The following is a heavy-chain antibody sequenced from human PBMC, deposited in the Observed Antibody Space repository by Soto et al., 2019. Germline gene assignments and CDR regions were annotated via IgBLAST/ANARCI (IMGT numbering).Heavy chain of an antibody. Sequence: ASVKVSCKASGHTFTDSSIHWVRQAPGQGLEWLGRINPESGGTSTAQKFQGWVTMTTDTYISTASMELTRLTSDDTAIYYCARGDSTDCSNGVCSFFYNHDMDVWGQGTTVTVSS. J-gene: IGHJ6*02. CDR3: ARGDSTDCSNGVCSFFYNHDMDV. V-gene: IGHV1-2*04. CDR1: GHTFTDSS. CDR2: INPESGGT. D-gene: IGHD2-8*01.